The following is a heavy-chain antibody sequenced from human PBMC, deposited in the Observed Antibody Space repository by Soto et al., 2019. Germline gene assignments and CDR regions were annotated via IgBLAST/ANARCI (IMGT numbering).Heavy chain of an antibody. V-gene: IGHV1-58*02. J-gene: IGHJ3*02. CDR1: GFTFTSSA. D-gene: IGHD3-22*01. Sequence: SVKVSCKASGFTFTSSAMQWVRQARGQRLEWIGWIVVGSGNTNYAQKFQERVTITRDMSTSTAYMELSSLRSEDTAVYYCFYYYYSSGYYSAFDIWGQGTMVTVSS. CDR3: FYYYYSSGYYSAFDI. CDR2: IVVGSGNT.